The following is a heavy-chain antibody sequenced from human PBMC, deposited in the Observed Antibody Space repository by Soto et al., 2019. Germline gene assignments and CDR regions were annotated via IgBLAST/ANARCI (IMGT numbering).Heavy chain of an antibody. D-gene: IGHD6-6*01. CDR2: ISGSGGST. Sequence: XGSLRLSCSASGFTFSSYAMSWVRQAPGKGLEWVSAISGSGGSTYYADSVKGRFTISRDNSKNTLYLQMNSLRAEDTAVYYCAKDTAARPADWFDPWGQGTLVTVSS. CDR3: AKDTAARPADWFDP. V-gene: IGHV3-23*01. J-gene: IGHJ5*02. CDR1: GFTFSSYA.